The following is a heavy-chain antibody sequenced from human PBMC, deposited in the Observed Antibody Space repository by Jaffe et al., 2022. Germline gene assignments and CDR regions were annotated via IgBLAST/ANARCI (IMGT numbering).Heavy chain of an antibody. V-gene: IGHV3-53*02. CDR1: GFTVSSNY. J-gene: IGHJ6*03. Sequence: EVQLVETGGGLIQPGGSLRLSCAASGFTVSSNYMSWVRQAPGKGLEWVSVIYSGGSTYYADSVKGRFTISRDNSKNTLYLQMNSLRAEDTAVYYCARARSEDDFWSGYYYYYYYMDVWGKGTTVTVSS. D-gene: IGHD3-3*01. CDR2: IYSGGST. CDR3: ARARSEDDFWSGYYYYYYYMDV.